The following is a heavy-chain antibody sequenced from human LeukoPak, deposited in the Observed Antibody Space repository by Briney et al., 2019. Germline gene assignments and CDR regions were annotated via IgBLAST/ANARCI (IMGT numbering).Heavy chain of an antibody. CDR2: ISGSGGST. D-gene: IGHD3-10*01. CDR3: AKVGGSGRPPFGYFDY. V-gene: IGHV3-23*01. J-gene: IGHJ4*02. CDR1: GFTFSSYA. Sequence: PGGSLRLSCAASGFTFSSYAMSWVRQAPGKGLEWVSAISGSGGSTYYADSVKGRFTISRDNSKNTLYLQMNSLRAEDTAVYYCAKVGGSGRPPFGYFDYWGQGTLVTVSS.